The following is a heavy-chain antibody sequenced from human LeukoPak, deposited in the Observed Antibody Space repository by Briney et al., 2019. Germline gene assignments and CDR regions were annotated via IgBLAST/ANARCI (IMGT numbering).Heavy chain of an antibody. J-gene: IGHJ3*02. V-gene: IGHV3-30-3*01. D-gene: IGHD6-13*01. CDR2: ISYDGSNK. Sequence: GRSLRLSCAPSGFTFSSYPMHWVRQAPGKGLEWVAVISYDGSNKYYADSVKGRFTISRDNSKNTLYLQMNSLRTEDTAVYYCARGGDSSSDWAIRRAFDIWGQGTMVTVSS. CDR3: ARGGDSSSDWAIRRAFDI. CDR1: GFTFSSYP.